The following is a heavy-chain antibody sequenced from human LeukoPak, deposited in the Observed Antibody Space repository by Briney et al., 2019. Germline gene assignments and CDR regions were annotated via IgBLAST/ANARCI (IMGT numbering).Heavy chain of an antibody. CDR3: TTGTGEYYFDY. CDR2: IRSKVNRYAT. CDR1: GFTFSGSG. V-gene: IGHV3-73*01. Sequence: GGSLRLSCAASGFTFSGSGMHWVRQAPGKGLEWLGRIRSKVNRYATAYAESVKGRFTISRDDSKNTAYLQMNSLITEDTAVYYCTTGTGEYYFDYWGQGALVTVSS. D-gene: IGHD3-10*01. J-gene: IGHJ4*02.